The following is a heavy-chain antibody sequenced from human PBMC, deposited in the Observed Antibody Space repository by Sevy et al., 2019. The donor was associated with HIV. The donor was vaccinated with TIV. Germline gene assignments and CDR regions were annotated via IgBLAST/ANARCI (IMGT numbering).Heavy chain of an antibody. Sequence: ASVKVSYKASGYTFTSYGISWVRQAPGQGLEWMGWISAYNGNTNYAQKLQGRVTMTTDTSTSTAYMELRSLRSDDTAVYYCARDLGIAVAENWFDPWGQGTLVTVSS. CDR3: ARDLGIAVAENWFDP. D-gene: IGHD6-19*01. CDR1: GYTFTSYG. V-gene: IGHV1-18*01. CDR2: ISAYNGNT. J-gene: IGHJ5*02.